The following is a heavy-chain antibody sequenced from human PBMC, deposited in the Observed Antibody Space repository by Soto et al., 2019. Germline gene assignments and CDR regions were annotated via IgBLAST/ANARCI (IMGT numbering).Heavy chain of an antibody. CDR2: IKPSGST. CDR1: GMYFSGYY. CDR3: ARGRGWLQLRCFVW. J-gene: IGHJ4*02. D-gene: IGHD5-12*01. V-gene: IGHV4-34*01. Sequence: SETLSLTCPVYGMYFSGYYWSWIRQPPGKGLVWIGEIKPSGSTSYNRSPTSRVTISVDPSNNQFSLKMSSVTASDRAVYYCARGRGWLQLRCFVWWGQATLVSVS.